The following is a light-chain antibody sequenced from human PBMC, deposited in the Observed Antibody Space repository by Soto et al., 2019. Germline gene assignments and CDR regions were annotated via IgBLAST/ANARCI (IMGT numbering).Light chain of an antibody. CDR1: QSISSY. J-gene: IGKJ4*01. CDR2: AAS. CDR3: QQSYSTPLT. Sequence: DIQMTQSPSSLSASVGDRVTITCRASQSISSYLNWYQQKPGKAPKLLIYAASSLQSGVPSRFSVSESVTDFTLTISSLQPEDFTTYYCQQSYSTPLTFGGGTKVEIK. V-gene: IGKV1-39*01.